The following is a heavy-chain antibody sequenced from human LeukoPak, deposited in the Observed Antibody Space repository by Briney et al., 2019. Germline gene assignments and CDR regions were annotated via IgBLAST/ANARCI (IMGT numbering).Heavy chain of an antibody. J-gene: IGHJ6*03. Sequence: GASVKVSCKATSRISWVRQAPGQGLEWMGGIIPIFGTANYAQKFQGRVTITTNESTSTAYMELCSLRSEDTAVYYCATALNYYYYMDVWGKGTTVTVSS. CDR3: ATALNYYYYMDV. D-gene: IGHD3-16*01. CDR2: IIPIFGTA. V-gene: IGHV1-69*05. CDR1: TSR.